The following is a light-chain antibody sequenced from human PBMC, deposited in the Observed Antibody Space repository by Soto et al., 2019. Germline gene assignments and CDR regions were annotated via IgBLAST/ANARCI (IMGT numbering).Light chain of an antibody. CDR2: DVT. CDR1: SSDVGNYNY. Sequence: QSVLTQPRSVSGSPGQSVTISCTGTSSDVGNYNYVSWYQQFPGKAPKLLIYDVTQRPSGVPDRFSGSKSGNSASLTISGLQAEDEAAYYCCSYAGTFTFLFGTGTKVTVL. V-gene: IGLV2-11*01. CDR3: CSYAGTFTFL. J-gene: IGLJ1*01.